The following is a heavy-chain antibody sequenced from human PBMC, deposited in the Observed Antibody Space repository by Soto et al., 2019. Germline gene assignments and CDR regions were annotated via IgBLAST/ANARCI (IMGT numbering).Heavy chain of an antibody. Sequence: SETLSRTCTVSGGSISSYYWSWSRQPPGKGLEWIGYIYYSGSTNYNPSLKSRVTISVDTPKNQFSLKLSSVTAADTAVYYCARGLGNYEYYGMDVWGQGTTVTVSS. D-gene: IGHD6-13*01. J-gene: IGHJ6*02. CDR2: IYYSGST. CDR1: GGSISSYY. V-gene: IGHV4-59*01. CDR3: ARGLGNYEYYGMDV.